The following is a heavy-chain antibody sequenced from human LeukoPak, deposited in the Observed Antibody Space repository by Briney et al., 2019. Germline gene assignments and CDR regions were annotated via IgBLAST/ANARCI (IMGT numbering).Heavy chain of an antibody. CDR1: GFTFSSYA. CDR2: IWYDGSNK. V-gene: IGHV3-30*04. Sequence: PGRSLRLSCAASGFTFSSYAMHWVRQAPGKGLEWVAAIWYDGSNKYYVDSVKGRFTISRDNSKNTLYLQMNSLRAEDTAVYYCARGVVGGWRVGKFDYWGQGTLVTVSS. CDR3: ARGVVGGWRVGKFDY. D-gene: IGHD1-26*01. J-gene: IGHJ4*02.